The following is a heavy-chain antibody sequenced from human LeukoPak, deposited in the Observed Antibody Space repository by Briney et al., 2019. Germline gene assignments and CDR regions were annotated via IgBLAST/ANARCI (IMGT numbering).Heavy chain of an antibody. J-gene: IGHJ4*02. CDR1: GYTLTELS. D-gene: IGHD5-18*01. Sequence: ASVKVSCKVSGYTLTELSMHWVRQAPGKGLEWMGGFDPEDGETIYAQKFQGRATMTEDTSTDTAYMELSSLRSEDTAVYYCATVIRYSYGQYYFDYWGQGTLVTVSS. CDR2: FDPEDGET. V-gene: IGHV1-24*01. CDR3: ATVIRYSYGQYYFDY.